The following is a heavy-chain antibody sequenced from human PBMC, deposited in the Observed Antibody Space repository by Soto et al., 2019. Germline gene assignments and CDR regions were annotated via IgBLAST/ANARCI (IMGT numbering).Heavy chain of an antibody. J-gene: IGHJ6*02. CDR2: IIPIFGTA. D-gene: IGHD3-3*01. CDR1: GGTFSSYA. Sequence: SVKVSCKASGGTFSSYAISWVRQAPGQGLEWMGGIIPIFGTANYAQKFQGRVTITADESTSTAYMELSSLRSEDTAVYYCARGVSSKVLRFLEWLNSGGMDVWGQGTTVTVSS. CDR3: ARGVSSKVLRFLEWLNSGGMDV. V-gene: IGHV1-69*13.